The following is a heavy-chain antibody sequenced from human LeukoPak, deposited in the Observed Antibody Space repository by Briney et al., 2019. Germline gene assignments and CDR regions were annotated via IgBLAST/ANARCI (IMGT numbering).Heavy chain of an antibody. D-gene: IGHD1-26*01. CDR1: GFTFSSYS. Sequence: GSLRLSCAASGFTFSSYSMNWVRQAPGKGLECIGSIYYSGSTNYNPSLKSRVTISVDTSKNQFSLKLSSVTAADTAVYYCAREGGSYYYYMDVWGKGTTVTVSS. CDR3: AREGGSYYYYMDV. CDR2: IYYSGST. V-gene: IGHV4-59*01. J-gene: IGHJ6*03.